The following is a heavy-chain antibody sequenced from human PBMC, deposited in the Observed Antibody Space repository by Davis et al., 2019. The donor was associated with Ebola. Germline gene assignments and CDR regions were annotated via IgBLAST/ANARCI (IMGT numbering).Heavy chain of an antibody. V-gene: IGHV3-23*01. CDR2: ISGSGGST. Sequence: GESLKISCPDSVITFSSYAMTWVRQAPGKGLEWVSAISGSGGSTYYADSVKGRFTISRDNSKQTLYLQMNSLRAEDTAVYYCAKSGLSFGVVKYHYGMDVWGKGTTVTVSS. CDR3: AKSGLSFGVVKYHYGMDV. D-gene: IGHD3-3*01. CDR1: VITFSSYA. J-gene: IGHJ6*04.